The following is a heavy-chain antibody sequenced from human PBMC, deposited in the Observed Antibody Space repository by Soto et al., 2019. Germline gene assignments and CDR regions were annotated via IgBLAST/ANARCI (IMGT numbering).Heavy chain of an antibody. Sequence: PGGSLRLSCAASGFTFSDHYMDWVRQAPGKGLEWVGRTRKRTNDYSTEYAASVIGRFTISRDDSKNSLYLQMNSLKTEDAAVYYCTKVGSGFNYDDWGQGTLVTVSS. J-gene: IGHJ4*02. CDR2: TRKRTNDYST. D-gene: IGHD3-9*01. V-gene: IGHV3-72*01. CDR3: TKVGSGFNYDD. CDR1: GFTFSDHY.